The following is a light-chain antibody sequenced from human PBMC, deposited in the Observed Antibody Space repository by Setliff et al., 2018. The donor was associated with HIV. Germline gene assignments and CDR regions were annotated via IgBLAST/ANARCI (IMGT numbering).Light chain of an antibody. J-gene: IGLJ2*01. CDR2: DVS. CDR3: CSFTSSSTLIS. Sequence: QSALTQPASVSGSPGQSITISCTGTSSDVGGYNYVSWYQQHPGKAPKLLIFDVSDRPSGISNRFSGSKPGTTASLTISGLQAEDEADYYCCSFTSSSTLISFGGGTQRTVL. V-gene: IGLV2-14*03. CDR1: SSDVGGYNY.